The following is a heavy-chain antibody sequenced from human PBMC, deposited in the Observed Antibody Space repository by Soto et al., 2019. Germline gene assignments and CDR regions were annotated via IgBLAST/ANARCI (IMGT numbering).Heavy chain of an antibody. CDR3: AKAPDYGDQYYYYYMDV. V-gene: IGHV3-23*01. Sequence: GGSLRLSCAASGFTFSSYAMSWVRQAPGKGLEWVSAISGSGGSTYYADSVKGRFTISRDNSKNTLYLQMNSLRAEDTAVYYCAKAPDYGDQYYYYYMDVWGKGTTVTVSS. D-gene: IGHD4-17*01. J-gene: IGHJ6*03. CDR2: ISGSGGST. CDR1: GFTFSSYA.